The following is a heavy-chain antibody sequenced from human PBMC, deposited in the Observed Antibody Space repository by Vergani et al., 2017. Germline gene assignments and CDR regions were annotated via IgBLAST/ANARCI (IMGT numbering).Heavy chain of an antibody. D-gene: IGHD1-14*01. CDR2: TWYDGNNK. Sequence: VQLVESGGGVVQPGRSLRLSCAASGFTFNQYGMHWVRQAPGKGLEWVAVTWYDGNNKQYADSVKGRFTISRDNSKSTMYLQMNSLREEDTGVYYCARDLRLLYNRFDPWGQGTLVTVSS. J-gene: IGHJ5*02. CDR1: GFTFNQYG. V-gene: IGHV3-33*01. CDR3: ARDLRLLYNRFDP.